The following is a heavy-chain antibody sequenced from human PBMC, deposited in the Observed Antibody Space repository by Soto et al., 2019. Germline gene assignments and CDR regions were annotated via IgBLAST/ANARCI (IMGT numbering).Heavy chain of an antibody. J-gene: IGHJ5*02. Sequence: VASVKVSCKASGYTFTGYYMHWVRQAPGQGLEWMGWINPNSGGTNYAQKFQGRVTMTRDTSISTAYMELSRLRSDDTAVYYCARAWDYYDSSGLNWFDPWGQGTLVTVSS. CDR3: ARAWDYYDSSGLNWFDP. D-gene: IGHD3-22*01. CDR2: INPNSGGT. V-gene: IGHV1-2*02. CDR1: GYTFTGYY.